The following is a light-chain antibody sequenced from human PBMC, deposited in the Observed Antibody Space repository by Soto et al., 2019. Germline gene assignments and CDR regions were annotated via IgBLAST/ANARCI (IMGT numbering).Light chain of an antibody. J-gene: IGKJ1*01. V-gene: IGKV3-15*01. CDR2: GAS. CDR3: QQYNDWPRP. Sequence: ETVMTQSPAALSVSPGERVTLSCRASEGVGSSLAWYQQKPGQAPRVLIYGASTTAPGIPARFSGSGSGTEFTLTISSLQSEDSAVYHCQQYNDWPRPFGQGTKV. CDR1: EGVGSS.